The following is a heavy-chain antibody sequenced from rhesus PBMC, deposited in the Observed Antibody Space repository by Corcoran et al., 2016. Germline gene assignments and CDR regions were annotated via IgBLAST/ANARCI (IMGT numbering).Heavy chain of an antibody. Sequence: QVQLQESGPGLVKPSETLSLTCVVSGGSMNGYYWNWIRQPPGEGLEWIGHIGGNKGGTYYNPSLRSRVTISTDTSKNHFSLNLRSVTAADTAVYYGARNWAASSRLGYWGQGVLVTVSS. J-gene: IGHJ4*01. V-gene: IGHV4-165*02. D-gene: IGHD6-31*01. CDR1: GGSMNGYY. CDR2: IGGNKGGT. CDR3: ARNWAASSRLGY.